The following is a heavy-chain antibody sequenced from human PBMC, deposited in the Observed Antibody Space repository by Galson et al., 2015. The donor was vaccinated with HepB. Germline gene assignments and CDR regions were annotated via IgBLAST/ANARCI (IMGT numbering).Heavy chain of an antibody. CDR2: ISGSGGST. V-gene: IGHV3-23*01. Sequence: SLRLSCAASGFSFNSHAMSWVRQAPGKGLEWVSVISGSGGSTYYADSVKGRFTISRDNSKNTLYLQMNSLSADDTAVYYCAKGSTSWSRYYFDYWGQGTLVTVSS. CDR3: AKGSTSWSRYYFDY. CDR1: GFSFNSHA. D-gene: IGHD6-13*01. J-gene: IGHJ4*02.